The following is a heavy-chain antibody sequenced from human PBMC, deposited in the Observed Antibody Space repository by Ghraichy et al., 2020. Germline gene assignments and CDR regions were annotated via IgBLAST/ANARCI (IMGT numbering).Heavy chain of an antibody. CDR3: TTDFGRYCSGGSCYAGLPDY. J-gene: IGHJ4*02. Sequence: GGSLRLSCAASGFTFSNAWMSWVRQAPGKGLEWVGRIKSKTDGGTTDYAAPVKGRFTISRDDSKNTLYLQMNSLKTEDTAVYYCTTDFGRYCSGGSCYAGLPDYWGQGTLVTVSS. CDR1: GFTFSNAW. V-gene: IGHV3-15*01. CDR2: IKSKTDGGTT. D-gene: IGHD2-15*01.